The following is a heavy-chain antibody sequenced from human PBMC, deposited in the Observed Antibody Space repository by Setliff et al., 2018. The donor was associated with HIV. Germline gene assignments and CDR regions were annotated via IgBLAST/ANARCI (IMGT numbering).Heavy chain of an antibody. Sequence: GGSLRLSCAASGFTFRNYGMHWVRQAPGKGLEWVAFIRLDGSDKFYADSVKGRFTISRDNSKNTLFLQMNSLRSEDTAVYYCVRDYMWAFDYWGQGTLVTVSS. CDR2: IRLDGSDK. V-gene: IGHV3-30*02. D-gene: IGHD1-26*01. J-gene: IGHJ4*02. CDR1: GFTFRNYG. CDR3: VRDYMWAFDY.